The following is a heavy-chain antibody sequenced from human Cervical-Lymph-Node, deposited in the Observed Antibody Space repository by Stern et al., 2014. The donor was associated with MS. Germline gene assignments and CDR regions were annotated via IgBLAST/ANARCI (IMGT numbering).Heavy chain of an antibody. J-gene: IGHJ3*02. Sequence: VQLVESGAEVKKPGASVKVSCKASGYTFTSYDINWVRQATGQGLEWMGWMNPNNGNTGYAQKFQGRVTMTRTTSISTAYMERSSLRSEDTAVYYCARGRVDLIRALGIWGQGTMVTVSS. V-gene: IGHV1-8*01. CDR2: MNPNNGNT. CDR3: ARGRVDLIRALGI. D-gene: IGHD3-16*01. CDR1: GYTFTSYD.